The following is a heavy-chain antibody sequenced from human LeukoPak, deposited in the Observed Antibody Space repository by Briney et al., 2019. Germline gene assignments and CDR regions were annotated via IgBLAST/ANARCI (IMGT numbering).Heavy chain of an antibody. D-gene: IGHD3-16*01. CDR1: GFTFSSYW. CDR2: ISYDGSNK. V-gene: IGHV3-30*03. Sequence: PGGSLRLSCAASGFTFSSYWMSWVRQAPGKGLEWVAVISYDGSNKYYADSVKGRFTISRDNSKNTLYLQMNSLRAEDTAVYYCARVTDPDYYYYYMDVWGKGTTVTVSS. J-gene: IGHJ6*03. CDR3: ARVTDPDYYYYYMDV.